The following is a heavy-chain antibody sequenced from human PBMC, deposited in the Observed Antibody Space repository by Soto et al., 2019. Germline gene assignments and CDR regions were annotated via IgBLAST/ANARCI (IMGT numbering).Heavy chain of an antibody. Sequence: QVQLVQSGAEVKKPGSSVKVSCKASGGTFTSYSITWVRQAPGQGLEWMGRIIPVLGIVNYAQKFQGRVTITADKSTTTAYMELSSLRSEDTAVYYCAGDGLGTTRRYFDSWGQGTLVTVSS. J-gene: IGHJ4*02. CDR3: AGDGLGTTRRYFDS. V-gene: IGHV1-69*04. D-gene: IGHD1-1*01. CDR2: IIPVLGIV. CDR1: GGTFTSYS.